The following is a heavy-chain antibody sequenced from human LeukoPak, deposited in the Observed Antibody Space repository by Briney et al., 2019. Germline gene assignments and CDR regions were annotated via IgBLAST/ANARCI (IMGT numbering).Heavy chain of an antibody. CDR3: ARAGIVGAISWFDP. J-gene: IGHJ5*02. V-gene: IGHV1-2*02. D-gene: IGHD1-26*01. CDR1: GYTFTSYY. Sequence: RASVKVSCKASGYTFTSYYMHWVRQAPGQGLEWMGWINPNSGGTNYAQKFQGRVTMTRDTSISSAYMELSRLRSDDTAVYYCARAGIVGAISWFDPWGQGTLVTVSS. CDR2: INPNSGGT.